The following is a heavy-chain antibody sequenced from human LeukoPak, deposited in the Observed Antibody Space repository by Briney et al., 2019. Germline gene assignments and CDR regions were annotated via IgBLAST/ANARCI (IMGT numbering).Heavy chain of an antibody. Sequence: GASVKVSCKASGYTFTSYAISWVRQAPGQGPEWMGWISGYNGNTNYAQNLQGRVTVTTDTFTSTAYMELRSLRSDDTAVYYCARDEFVWGSYRFVDYWGQGTLVTVSS. V-gene: IGHV1-18*01. CDR1: GYTFTSYA. CDR3: ARDEFVWGSYRFVDY. J-gene: IGHJ4*02. D-gene: IGHD3-16*02. CDR2: ISGYNGNT.